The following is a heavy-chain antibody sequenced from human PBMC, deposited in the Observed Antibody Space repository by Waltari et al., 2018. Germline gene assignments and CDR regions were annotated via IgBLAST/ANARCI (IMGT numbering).Heavy chain of an antibody. D-gene: IGHD2-2*01. Sequence: QVQLVQSGAEVKKPGASVTVSCKASGYTFTSYGIGWVRQALGKGLEWVGWISAYNGNRYFAPRVQSRLTLTTDSSTTTAYMELTSLTFDDTAVYYCARGGLELGSAYHYNGMDVWGQGTTVIVS. CDR3: ARGGLELGSAYHYNGMDV. V-gene: IGHV1-18*01. J-gene: IGHJ6*02. CDR1: GYTFTSYG. CDR2: ISAYNGNR.